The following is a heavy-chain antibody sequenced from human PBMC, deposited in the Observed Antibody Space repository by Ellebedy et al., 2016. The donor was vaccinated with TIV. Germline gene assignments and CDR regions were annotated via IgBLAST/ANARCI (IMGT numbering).Heavy chain of an antibody. J-gene: IGHJ3*02. CDR2: ISSSSSYI. CDR3: ARVPVGAGAFDI. Sequence: GESLKISCAASGFTFSNAWMNWVRQAPGKGLEWVSCISSSSSYIYYADSVKGRFTISRDNAKNSLYLQMNSLRAEDTAVYYCARVPVGAGAFDIWGQGTIVTVSS. V-gene: IGHV3-21*01. CDR1: GFTFSNAW.